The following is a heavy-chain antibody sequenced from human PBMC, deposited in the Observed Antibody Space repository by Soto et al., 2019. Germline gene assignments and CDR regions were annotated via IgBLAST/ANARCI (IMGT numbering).Heavy chain of an antibody. V-gene: IGHV3-30-3*01. CDR3: ARDLDSSSTTEYFQH. CDR1: GFTFSSYA. CDR2: ISYDGSNK. J-gene: IGHJ1*01. D-gene: IGHD6-6*01. Sequence: QVQLVESGGGVVKPGGSLRLSCAASGFTFSSYAMNWVRQAPGKGLEWVADISYDGSNKYYADSVKGRFTISRDNSKNTLYLQMKSLRAEDTAVYYCARDLDSSSTTEYFQHWGQGTLVTVSS.